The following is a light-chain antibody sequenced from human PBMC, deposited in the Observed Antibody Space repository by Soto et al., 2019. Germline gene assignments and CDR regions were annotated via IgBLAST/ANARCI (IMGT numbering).Light chain of an antibody. J-gene: IGKJ4*01. V-gene: IGKV3-20*01. Sequence: EIVLTQSPGTLSLSPGERATLSCRASQSVTSSYLAWYQQKPGQAPRLLISGASSRATGIPNRFSGSGSGTAFTLTISRLEPEDFAVYYCQQYSTSRLTFGGGTQVEIQ. CDR2: GAS. CDR3: QQYSTSRLT. CDR1: QSVTSSY.